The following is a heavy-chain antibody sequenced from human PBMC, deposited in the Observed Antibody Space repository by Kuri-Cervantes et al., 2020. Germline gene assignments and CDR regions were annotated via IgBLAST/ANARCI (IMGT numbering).Heavy chain of an antibody. Sequence: GGSLRLSCAASGFTFSSYGMHWIRQAPGKGLEWVSYTSSSGSTIYYADSVKGRFTISRDNAKNSLYLQMNSLRAEDTAVYYCARPSGSYSLLDAFDIWGQGTMVTVSS. CDR1: GFTFSSYG. CDR2: TSSSGSTI. D-gene: IGHD1-26*01. J-gene: IGHJ3*02. CDR3: ARPSGSYSLLDAFDI. V-gene: IGHV3-48*04.